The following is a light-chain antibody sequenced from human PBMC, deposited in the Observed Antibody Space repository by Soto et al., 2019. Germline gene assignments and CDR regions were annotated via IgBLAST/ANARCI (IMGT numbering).Light chain of an antibody. V-gene: IGKV3-11*01. CDR2: DAS. CDR3: QQRSKWPIT. J-gene: IGKJ5*01. Sequence: DIVSTQAPATLSLSAGERATLSCRASQSVSTYLAWYQQKPGQAPRLFIYDASNRATGIPARFSGSGSGTDFTLTISSLEPEDFAVYYCQQRSKWPITFGQGTRLEI. CDR1: QSVSTY.